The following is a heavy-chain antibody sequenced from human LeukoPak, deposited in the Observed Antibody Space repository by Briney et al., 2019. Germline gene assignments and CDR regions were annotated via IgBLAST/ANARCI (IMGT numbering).Heavy chain of an antibody. Sequence: PGGSLRLSCAASGFTFSDYYMSWIRQAPGKGLEWVSYISSSSSYTNYADSVKGRFTISRDNAKNSLYLQMNSLRAEDTAVYYCARDADEMATIGDYFDYWGQGTLVTVSS. V-gene: IGHV3-11*06. CDR2: ISSSSSYT. CDR3: ARDADEMATIGDYFDY. CDR1: GFTFSDYY. J-gene: IGHJ4*02. D-gene: IGHD5-24*01.